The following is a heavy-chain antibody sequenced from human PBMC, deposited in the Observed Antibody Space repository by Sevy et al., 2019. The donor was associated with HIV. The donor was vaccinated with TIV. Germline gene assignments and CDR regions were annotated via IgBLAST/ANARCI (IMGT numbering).Heavy chain of an antibody. D-gene: IGHD3-10*01. J-gene: IGHJ6*02. CDR3: ARHRPIWFGELSPHTLYYYYGMDV. V-gene: IGHV4-39*01. Sequence: SETLSLTCTVSGGSISSSSYYWGWIRQPPGKGLEWIGSIYYSGSTYYNPSLKIRVTISVDTSKNQFSLKLSSVTAADTAVYYCARHRPIWFGELSPHTLYYYYGMDVWGQGTTVTVSS. CDR1: GGSISSSSYY. CDR2: IYYSGST.